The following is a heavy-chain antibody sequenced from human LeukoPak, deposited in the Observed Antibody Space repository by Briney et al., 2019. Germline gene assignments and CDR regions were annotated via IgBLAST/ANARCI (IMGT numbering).Heavy chain of an antibody. CDR3: ARDQADCSSTSCYAFDI. Sequence: ASVKVSCKASGGTFISYAISWVRQAPGQGLEWMGGIIPIFGTANYAQKFQGRVTITADKSTSTAYMELSSLRSEDTAVYYCARDQADCSSTSCYAFDIWGQGTMVTVSS. J-gene: IGHJ3*02. V-gene: IGHV1-69*06. CDR2: IIPIFGTA. CDR1: GGTFISYA. D-gene: IGHD2-2*01.